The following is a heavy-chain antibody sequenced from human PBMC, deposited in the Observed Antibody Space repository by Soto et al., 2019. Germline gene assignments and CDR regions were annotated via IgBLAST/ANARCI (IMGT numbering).Heavy chain of an antibody. CDR2: ISAYNGNT. J-gene: IGHJ4*01. CDR3: ARVGTTTDY. CDR1: GYTFTNFG. Sequence: QVPLVQSGAEVKKPGASVKVSCKASGYTFTNFGISWVRQAPGQGLEWMGWISAYNGNTNYAQQFQGRGTMTTATSASTAYMELRSLSSADTAFCDCARVGTTTDYWGATTLFTVAS. D-gene: IGHD3-3*01. V-gene: IGHV1-18*01.